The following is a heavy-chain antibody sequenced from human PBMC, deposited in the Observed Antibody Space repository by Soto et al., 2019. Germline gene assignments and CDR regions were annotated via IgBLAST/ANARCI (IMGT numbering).Heavy chain of an antibody. CDR3: ARHADYGDYGGFLGFDY. D-gene: IGHD4-17*01. J-gene: IGHJ4*02. Sequence: PSETLSLTCTVSGGSISSYYWSWIRQPPGKGLEWIGYIYYSGSTNYNPSLKSRVTISVDTSKNQFSLKLSSVTAADTAVYYCARHADYGDYGGFLGFDYWGQGTPVTVSS. CDR1: GGSISSYY. V-gene: IGHV4-59*08. CDR2: IYYSGST.